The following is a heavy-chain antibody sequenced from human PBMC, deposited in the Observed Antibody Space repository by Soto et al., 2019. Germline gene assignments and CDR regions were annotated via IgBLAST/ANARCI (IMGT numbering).Heavy chain of an antibody. D-gene: IGHD6-13*01. J-gene: IGHJ5*02. CDR2: INHSGST. Sequence: SETLSLTCAIYGGSFSGYYWSWIRQPPGKGLEWIGEINHSGSTNYNPSLKSRVTISVDTSKNQFSLKLSSVTTADTAVYYCARGSSSWYGWFDPWGQGTLVT. CDR1: GGSFSGYY. CDR3: ARGSSSWYGWFDP. V-gene: IGHV4-34*01.